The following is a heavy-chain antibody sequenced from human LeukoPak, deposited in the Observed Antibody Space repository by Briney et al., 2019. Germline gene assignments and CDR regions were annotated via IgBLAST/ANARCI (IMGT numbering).Heavy chain of an antibody. Sequence: PGGSLRLSCAASGFTFSSYEMNWVRQAPGKGLEWVSYISSSGTTIYYTDSVKGRFTISRDNAKNSLFLQMNSLRAEDTAVYYCVRVSSGWFYFDYWGQGTLVTVSS. CDR2: ISSSGTTI. CDR3: VRVSSGWFYFDY. V-gene: IGHV3-48*03. D-gene: IGHD6-19*01. CDR1: GFTFSSYE. J-gene: IGHJ4*02.